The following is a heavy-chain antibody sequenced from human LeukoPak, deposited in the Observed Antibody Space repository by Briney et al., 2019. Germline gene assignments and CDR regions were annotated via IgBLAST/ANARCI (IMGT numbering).Heavy chain of an antibody. CDR3: AKDRITMVRGEGCFDY. J-gene: IGHJ4*02. CDR2: ISDSGGST. V-gene: IGHV3-23*01. Sequence: PGGSLRLSCAASGFTFSSYAMSWVRQAPGKGLEWVSVISDSGGSTYYADSVKGRFTISRDNSKNTLYLQMNSLRAEDTAVYYCAKDRITMVRGEGCFDYWGQGTLVTVSS. CDR1: GFTFSSYA. D-gene: IGHD3-10*01.